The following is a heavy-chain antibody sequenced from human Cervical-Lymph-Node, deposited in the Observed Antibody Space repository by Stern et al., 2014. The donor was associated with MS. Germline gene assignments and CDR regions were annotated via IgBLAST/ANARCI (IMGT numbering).Heavy chain of an antibody. CDR2: ISPSGST. CDR1: GGSISNGGYS. Sequence: QVQLQESGSGLVKPSQTLSLTCTVSGGSISNGGYSWSWIRQPPGKGLEWIGYISPSGSTYYNPSLKSRVTISIDMSKNQLSLKLNSVTAADTAVYYCARGVAASAWGQGTLVTVSS. J-gene: IGHJ4*02. CDR3: ARGVAASA. V-gene: IGHV4-30-2*01. D-gene: IGHD6-19*01.